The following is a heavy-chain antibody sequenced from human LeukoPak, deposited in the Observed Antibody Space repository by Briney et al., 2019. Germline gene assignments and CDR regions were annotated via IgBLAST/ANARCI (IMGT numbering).Heavy chain of an antibody. D-gene: IGHD3-10*01. CDR3: ARRMRSLIFGGSGSYYFDY. J-gene: IGHJ4*02. CDR1: GYCFTSYW. V-gene: IGHV5-51*01. Sequence: GESLKISCKGSGYCFTSYWIGWARQMPGKGLEWMGIIYPGDSDTRYSPSFQGQVTISTDKAINTAYLQWSSLKASDTAMYYCARRMRSLIFGGSGSYYFDYWGQGTLVTVSS. CDR2: IYPGDSDT.